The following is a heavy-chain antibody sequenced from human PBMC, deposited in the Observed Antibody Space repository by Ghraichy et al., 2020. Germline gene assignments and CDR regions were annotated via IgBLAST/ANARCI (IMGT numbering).Heavy chain of an antibody. CDR2: INHCGTT. CDR3: ARGYTVTISTVTQYYFDY. D-gene: IGHD4-17*01. J-gene: IGHJ4*02. V-gene: IGHV4-34*01. CDR1: GGSFSGYY. Sequence: SETLSLTCAVYGGSFSGYYWSWIRQPPGKGLEWIGEINHCGTTNYHPSLKSRVTISVDTSKNQFSLKLSSVTAADTAVYYCARGYTVTISTVTQYYFDYWGQGTLVTVSS.